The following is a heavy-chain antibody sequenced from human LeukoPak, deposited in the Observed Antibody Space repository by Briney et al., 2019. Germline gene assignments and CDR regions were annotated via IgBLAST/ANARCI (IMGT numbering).Heavy chain of an antibody. CDR2: IYYRGNT. CDR3: ARDLDNGGSSIWYFDL. CDR1: GGSISSFY. Sequence: SETLSLTCTVSGGSISSFYWSWIRQPPGKGLEWLGYIYYRGNTQYNPSLKSRVAISVDTYKNQFSLRLTSVTAADTAVYYCARDLDNGGSSIWYFDLWGRGTLVTVSS. J-gene: IGHJ2*01. V-gene: IGHV4-59*01. D-gene: IGHD4-23*01.